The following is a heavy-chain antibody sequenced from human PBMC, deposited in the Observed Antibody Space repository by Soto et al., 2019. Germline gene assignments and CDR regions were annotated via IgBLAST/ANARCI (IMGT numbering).Heavy chain of an antibody. Sequence: EVQLVESGGGLVKPGGSLRLSCTGSGFPFSAYNINWVRHAPGKGLEWVSSITVGSSHIYQPNSLKGRFTISRDDAKNSVYLQIDSLRDEDTALYYCSRSPEVGVRGAYWGQGTLVTVSS. CDR2: ITVGSSHI. J-gene: IGHJ4*02. CDR1: GFPFSAYN. D-gene: IGHD3-16*01. CDR3: SRSPEVGVRGAY. V-gene: IGHV3-21*01.